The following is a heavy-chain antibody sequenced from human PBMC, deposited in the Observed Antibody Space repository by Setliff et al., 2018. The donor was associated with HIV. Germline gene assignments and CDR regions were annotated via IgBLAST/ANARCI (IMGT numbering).Heavy chain of an antibody. V-gene: IGHV4-39*01. CDR1: AGSIRSSTYY. J-gene: IGHJ4*02. CDR2: IYYSGST. Sequence: SETLSLTCTGSAGSIRSSTYYWAWIRQPPGKGLEWIGTIYYSGSTYYNPSLKSRATISGDTSKNQFSLKLSSVTAADTAVYYCIIAYSSGWLAPMGFDSWGQGTQVTVSS. CDR3: IIAYSSGWLAPMGFDS. D-gene: IGHD6-19*01.